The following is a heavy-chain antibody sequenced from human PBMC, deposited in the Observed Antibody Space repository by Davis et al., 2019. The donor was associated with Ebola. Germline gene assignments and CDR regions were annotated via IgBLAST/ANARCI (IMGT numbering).Heavy chain of an antibody. D-gene: IGHD5-18*01. V-gene: IGHV1-2*06. CDR2: INPNFGGK. CDR1: GYTFTGYY. J-gene: IGHJ5*02. CDR3: ARGHTYGRWDDWFDP. Sequence: ASVKVSCKASGYTFTGYYMHWVRQAPGQGLEWMGRINPNFGGKIYAQKFQDRVTMTIDTSINTAYLELDRLRSDDTAVYYCARGHTYGRWDDWFDPWGQGTLVTVSS.